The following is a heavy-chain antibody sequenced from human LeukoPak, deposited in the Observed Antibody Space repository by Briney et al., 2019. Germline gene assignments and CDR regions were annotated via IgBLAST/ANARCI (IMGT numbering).Heavy chain of an antibody. V-gene: IGHV1-69*01. CDR3: AKDRPSGYSSGWYGGYYFDY. CDR2: IIPIFGTA. Sequence: GSSVKVSCKASGGTFSSYAISWVRQAPGQGLEWMGGIIPIFGTANYAQKFQGRVTITADESTSTAYMELSSLRSEDTAVYYCAKDRPSGYSSGWYGGYYFDYWGQGTLVTVSS. J-gene: IGHJ4*02. CDR1: GGTFSSYA. D-gene: IGHD6-19*01.